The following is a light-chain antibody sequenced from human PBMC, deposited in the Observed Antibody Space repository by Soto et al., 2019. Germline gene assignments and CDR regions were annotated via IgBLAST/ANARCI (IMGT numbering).Light chain of an antibody. V-gene: IGLV2-14*01. CDR1: SSDVGGYNY. Sequence: CALTQPAYVSGSPGESITISCNGTSSDVGGYNYVSWYQQHPGKAPKLMIYDVSNRPSGVSNRFSGSKSGNTAPLTISGLQAEDEADYYCSSYTSSSTLDVFGTGTKVTVL. CDR2: DVS. J-gene: IGLJ1*01. CDR3: SSYTSSSTLDV.